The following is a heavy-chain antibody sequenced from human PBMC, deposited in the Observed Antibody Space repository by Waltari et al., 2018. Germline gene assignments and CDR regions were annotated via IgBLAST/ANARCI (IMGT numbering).Heavy chain of an antibody. CDR1: GFTVRSTY. CDR2: IYIGGST. CDR3: ARDTSGTKGALDY. J-gene: IGHJ4*02. V-gene: IGHV3-66*01. D-gene: IGHD3-10*01. Sequence: EVQLVESGGGWVQPGGSLRLPCAASGFTVRSTYMSWVRQAPGKGLEWVSVIYIGGSTYYADSVKGRFTSSRDNSKNMLYLQMDSLRAEDTAVYYCARDTSGTKGALDYWGQGTLVTVSS.